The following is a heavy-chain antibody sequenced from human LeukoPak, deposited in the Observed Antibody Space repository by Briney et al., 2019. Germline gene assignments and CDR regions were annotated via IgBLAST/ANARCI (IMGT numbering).Heavy chain of an antibody. CDR1: GFTFGSYG. Sequence: GGSLRLSCAASGFTFGSYGMHWVRQAPGKGLEWVAFIRYDGSNKYYADSVKGRFTISRDNSKNTLYLQMNSLRAEDTAVYYCAKDLRGYSYGSDAFDIWGQGTMVTVSS. CDR3: AKDLRGYSYGSDAFDI. D-gene: IGHD5-18*01. CDR2: IRYDGSNK. J-gene: IGHJ3*02. V-gene: IGHV3-30*02.